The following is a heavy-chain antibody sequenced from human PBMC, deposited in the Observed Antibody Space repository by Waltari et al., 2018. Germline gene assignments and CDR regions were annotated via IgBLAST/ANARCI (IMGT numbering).Heavy chain of an antibody. CDR3: AVDGGVDDSSGYTRDY. CDR2: IYYRGIT. J-gene: IGHJ4*02. CDR1: GGAISRGRYS. V-gene: IGHV4-31*03. D-gene: IGHD3-22*01. Sequence: QVQLQESGPGLVKHSQNLSLTCTVSGGAISRGRYSWSWIRHHPGKGLEWIWYIYYRGITHYDPSLKSRVTISVYTSKNQFSLKLSSVTAADTAVYYCAVDGGVDDSSGYTRDYWGQGNPGHRLL.